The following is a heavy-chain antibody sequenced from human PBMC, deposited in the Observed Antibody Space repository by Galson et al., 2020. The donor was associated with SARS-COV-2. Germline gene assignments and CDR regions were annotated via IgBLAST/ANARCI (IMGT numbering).Heavy chain of an antibody. J-gene: IGHJ4*02. D-gene: IGHD3-3*01. CDR1: GDSISSSSYY. V-gene: IGHV4-39*01. CDR2: NYYTGST. CDR3: ARHGSPDGFWSAYYTRGFDY. Sequence: SETLSLTCTVSGDSISSSSYYWGWIRQPPGKGLEWIGSNYYTGSTYYNPSLKSRVTMSVDTSKNQFSLRLNSVTAADTAVYYCARHGSPDGFWSAYYTRGFDYWGQGTLVTVSS.